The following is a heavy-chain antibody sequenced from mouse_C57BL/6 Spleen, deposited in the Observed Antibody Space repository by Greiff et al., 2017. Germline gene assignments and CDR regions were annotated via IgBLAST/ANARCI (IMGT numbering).Heavy chain of an antibody. CDR3: ARGSTMVTTRSPYWYFDV. J-gene: IGHJ1*03. D-gene: IGHD2-2*01. V-gene: IGHV3-6*01. CDR2: ISYDGSN. Sequence: EVQRVESGPGLVKPSQSLSLTCSVTDYSITSGYYWNWIRQFPGNKLEWMGYISYDGSNNYNPSLKNRISTTRDTSKNQFFLKLNSVTTEDTATYYCARGSTMVTTRSPYWYFDVWGTGTTVTVAS. CDR1: DYSITSGYY.